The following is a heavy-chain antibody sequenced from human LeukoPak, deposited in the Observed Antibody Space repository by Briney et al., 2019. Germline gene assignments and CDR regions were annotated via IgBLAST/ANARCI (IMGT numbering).Heavy chain of an antibody. CDR2: ISGSGGST. D-gene: IGHD3-3*01. Sequence: GGSLRLSCAASGFTFTTYTMNWVRQAPGKGLEWVSAISGSGGSTYYADSVKGRFTISRDNSKNTLYLQMNSLRAEDTAVYYCAREYDFWSGRYFDYWGQGTLVTVSS. J-gene: IGHJ4*02. CDR1: GFTFTTYT. V-gene: IGHV3-23*01. CDR3: AREYDFWSGRYFDY.